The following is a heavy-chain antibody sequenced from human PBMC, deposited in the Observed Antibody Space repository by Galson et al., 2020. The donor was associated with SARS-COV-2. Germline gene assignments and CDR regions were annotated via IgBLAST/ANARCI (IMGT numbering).Heavy chain of an antibody. J-gene: IGHJ4*02. D-gene: IGHD6-19*01. V-gene: IGHV1-24*01. Sequence: DGETIYAQKFQGRVTMTEDTSTDTAYMELSSLRSEDTAVYYCATAWAVAGRAMFDYWGQGTLVTVSS. CDR2: DGET. CDR3: ATAWAVAGRAMFDY.